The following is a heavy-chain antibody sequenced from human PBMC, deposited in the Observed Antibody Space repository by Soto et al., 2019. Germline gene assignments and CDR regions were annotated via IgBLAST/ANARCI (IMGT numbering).Heavy chain of an antibody. CDR1: GYTFTSYG. D-gene: IGHD3-3*01. Sequence: GASVKVSCKASGYTFTSYGISWVRQAPGQGLEWMGWISAYNGNTNYARKLQGRVTMTTDTSTSTAYMELRSLRSDDTAVYYCARVQTYYDFWSGYYTAFCYDSSGYFLDYWGQGTLVTVSS. V-gene: IGHV1-18*01. J-gene: IGHJ4*02. CDR2: ISAYNGNT. CDR3: ARVQTYYDFWSGYYTAFCYDSSGYFLDY.